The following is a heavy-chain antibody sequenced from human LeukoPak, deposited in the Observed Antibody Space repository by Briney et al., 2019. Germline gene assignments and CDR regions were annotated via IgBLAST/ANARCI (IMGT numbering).Heavy chain of an antibody. J-gene: IGHJ4*02. CDR1: GFTFSSYA. Sequence: PGGSLRLSCAASGFTFSSYAMSWVRQAPGGGLEWVSAISGSGGSTYYADSVKGRFTISRDNSRNTLYLQMNSLRAEDTAVYYCAKGVLSWGSGWYYFDYWGQGTLVTVSS. CDR3: AKGVLSWGSGWYYFDY. CDR2: ISGSGGST. D-gene: IGHD6-19*01. V-gene: IGHV3-23*01.